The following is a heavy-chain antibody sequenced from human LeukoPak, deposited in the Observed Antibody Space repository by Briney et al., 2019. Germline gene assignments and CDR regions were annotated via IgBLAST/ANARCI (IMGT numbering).Heavy chain of an antibody. CDR1: GFTFNSYA. CDR2: MWYDGSNK. CDR3: ARSVVVVTGGSKFFDY. Sequence: SGGSLRLSCAASGFTFNSYAMHWVRQAPGKGLERVAFMWYDGSNKYYADSVRGRFTMSRDNSKNTLYLQMTTLRAEDTAVYYCARSVVVVTGGSKFFDYWGQGTLVTVSS. V-gene: IGHV3-33*01. D-gene: IGHD3-22*01. J-gene: IGHJ4*02.